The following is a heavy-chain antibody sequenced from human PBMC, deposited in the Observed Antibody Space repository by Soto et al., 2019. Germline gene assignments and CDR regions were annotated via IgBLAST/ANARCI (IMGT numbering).Heavy chain of an antibody. J-gene: IGHJ3*02. CDR3: AKDLKGSSSSSGTDAFDI. V-gene: IGHV3-23*01. D-gene: IGHD6-6*01. CDR1: GFTFSSYA. CDR2: ISGSGGST. Sequence: GGSLRLSCAASGFTFSSYAMSWVRQAPGKGLEWVSAISGSGGSTYYADSVKGRFTISRDNSKNTLYLQMNSLRAEDTAVYYCAKDLKGSSSSSGTDAFDIWGQGTMVTVSS.